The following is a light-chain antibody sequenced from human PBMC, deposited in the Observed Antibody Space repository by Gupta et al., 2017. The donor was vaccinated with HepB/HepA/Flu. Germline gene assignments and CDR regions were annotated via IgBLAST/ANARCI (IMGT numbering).Light chain of an antibody. Sequence: QSALTQPASVSGSPGQSITISSTGTDSYVGGHDYVAWYQQHPDRAPKLVIYNVNSRPSGVSSRFSGSKSGVTASLTSSGLQLEDEAAYYCGSYRSGTTLVFGGGTQLTVL. J-gene: IGLJ2*01. V-gene: IGLV2-14*03. CDR3: GSYRSGTTLV. CDR2: NVN. CDR1: DSYVGGHDY.